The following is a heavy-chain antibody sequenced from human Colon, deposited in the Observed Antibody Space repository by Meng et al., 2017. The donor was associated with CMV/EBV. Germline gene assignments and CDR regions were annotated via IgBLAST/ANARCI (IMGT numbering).Heavy chain of an antibody. CDR2: IYYSGST. D-gene: IGHD1-26*01. CDR1: GASIRSSDYY. CDR3: ARGHNPIPGEFDH. V-gene: IGHV4-39*01. Sequence: ESLKISCRVSGASIRSSDYYWGWIRQPPGKGLEWIGNIYYSGSTNYHPSLKSRVTISVDTSKNQFSLKLTSVTAADTAVYYCARGHNPIPGEFDHWGQGTLVTVSS. J-gene: IGHJ4*02.